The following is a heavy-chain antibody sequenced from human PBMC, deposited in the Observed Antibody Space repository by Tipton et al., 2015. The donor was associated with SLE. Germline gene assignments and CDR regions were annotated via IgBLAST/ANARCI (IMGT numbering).Heavy chain of an antibody. Sequence: VQLVQSGGGLVQPGRSLRLSCVASGFTFNDYAMHWVRQAPGRGLEWVSGINWNSDNRGYADSVKGRFTISRDNAKNSLYLQINSLRPEDTALYYCAKDIGNSGYLFDHWGQGALVTVSS. V-gene: IGHV3-9*01. D-gene: IGHD5-12*01. CDR1: GFTFNDYA. CDR3: AKDIGNSGYLFDH. J-gene: IGHJ4*02. CDR2: INWNSDNR.